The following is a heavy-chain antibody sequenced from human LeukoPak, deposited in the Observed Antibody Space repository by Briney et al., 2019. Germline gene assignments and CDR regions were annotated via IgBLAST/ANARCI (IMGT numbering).Heavy chain of an antibody. CDR2: ISTASSYI. V-gene: IGHV3-21*01. CDR1: GFTSSSYS. J-gene: IGHJ4*02. D-gene: IGHD1-26*01. CDR3: ARGTSGTYEPDY. Sequence: KTGGSLRLSCAASGFTSSSYSMNWVRQAPGKGLEWVSSISTASSYIYYADSVKGRFTISRDYAKNSLYLQMNSLRVEDTAVYYCARGTSGTYEPDYWGQGTLVTVSS.